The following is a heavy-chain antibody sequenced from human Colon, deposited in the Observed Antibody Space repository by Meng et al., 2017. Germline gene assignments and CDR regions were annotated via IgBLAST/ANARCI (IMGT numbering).Heavy chain of an antibody. Sequence: QVQLQESGPGLVKPSGTLSLTCAVPGGSISSSSYYWGWIRQPPGKGLEWIGSIYYSGSTYYNPSLKSRVTISVDTSKNQFSLRLSSVTAADTAVYFCARRVHDGRHYHYFDYWGQGALVTVSS. CDR2: IYYSGST. CDR3: ARRVHDGRHYHYFDY. V-gene: IGHV4-39*01. D-gene: IGHD3-16*01. CDR1: GGSISSSSYY. J-gene: IGHJ4*02.